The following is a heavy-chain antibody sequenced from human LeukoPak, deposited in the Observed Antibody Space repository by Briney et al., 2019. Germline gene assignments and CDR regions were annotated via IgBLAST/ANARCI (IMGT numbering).Heavy chain of an antibody. D-gene: IGHD1-1*01. V-gene: IGHV3-21*01. CDR3: ARDHSLERVFDI. J-gene: IGHJ3*02. CDR2: ISSSSIYI. Sequence: GGSLRLSCAASGFTFSSYSMNWVRQAPGKGLEWVSSISSSSIYIYYADSVKGRFTISRDNAKNSLDLQMNSLRAEDTAVYYWARDHSLERVFDIWGQGTMDTVSS. CDR1: GFTFSSYS.